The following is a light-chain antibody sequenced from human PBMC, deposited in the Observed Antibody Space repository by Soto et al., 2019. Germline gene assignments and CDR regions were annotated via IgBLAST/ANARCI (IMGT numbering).Light chain of an antibody. CDR1: QGIRND. Sequence: AIQMTQSPSSLSASVGDRVTITCRASQGIRNDLGWYQQKPGKAPQLLIHGASSLQSGVPSRFSGSGSGTDFTLTISSLQPEDFATYYCLQDYNYPLTFGQGTKVEIK. CDR2: GAS. V-gene: IGKV1-6*01. J-gene: IGKJ1*01. CDR3: LQDYNYPLT.